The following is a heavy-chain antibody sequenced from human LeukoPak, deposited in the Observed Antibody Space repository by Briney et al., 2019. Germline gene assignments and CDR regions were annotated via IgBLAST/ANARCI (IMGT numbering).Heavy chain of an antibody. D-gene: IGHD7-27*01. V-gene: IGHV3-30*18. CDR3: AKDTGDSYYYYYGMDV. J-gene: IGHJ6*02. CDR1: GFTFSSYG. CDR2: ISYDGSNK. Sequence: GGSLRLSCAASGFTFSSYGMHWVRQAPGKGLEWVAVISYDGSNKYYADSVKGRFTISRDNSKNTLYLQMNSLRAEDTAVYYCAKDTGDSYYYYYGMDVWGQGTMVTVSS.